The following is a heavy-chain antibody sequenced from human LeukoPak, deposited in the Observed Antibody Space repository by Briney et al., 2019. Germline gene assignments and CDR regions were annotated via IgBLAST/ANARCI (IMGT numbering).Heavy chain of an antibody. CDR1: GGSFSGYY. CDR3: ARNLRRGSYFGY. Sequence: SETLSLTCAVYGGSFSGYYWSWIRQPPGKGLEWIGEINHSGSTNYNPSLKSRVTISVDTSKNQFSLKLSSVTAADTAVYYCARNLRRGSYFGYWGQGTLVTVSS. CDR2: INHSGST. V-gene: IGHV4-34*01. D-gene: IGHD1-26*01. J-gene: IGHJ4*02.